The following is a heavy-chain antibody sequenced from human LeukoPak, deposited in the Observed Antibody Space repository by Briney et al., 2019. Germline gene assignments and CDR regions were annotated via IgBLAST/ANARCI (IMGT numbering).Heavy chain of an antibody. Sequence: SETLSLTCTVSGGSISSSSYYWGWIRQPPGKGLEWIGSIYYSGSTYYNPSLKSRVTISVDTSKNQFSLKLSPVTAADTAVYYCARRSGYDLVDYWGQGTLVTVSS. CDR3: ARRSGYDLVDY. V-gene: IGHV4-39*07. CDR2: IYYSGST. J-gene: IGHJ4*02. CDR1: GGSISSSSYY. D-gene: IGHD5-12*01.